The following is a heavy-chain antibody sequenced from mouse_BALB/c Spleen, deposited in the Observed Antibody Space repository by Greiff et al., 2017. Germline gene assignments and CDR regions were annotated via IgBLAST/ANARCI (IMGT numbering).Heavy chain of an antibody. CDR3: ARGGGTGYYFDY. CDR2: IYPGNGDT. Sequence: QVQLQQPGAELVKPGASVKMSCKASGYTFTSYNMHWVKQTPGQGLEWIGAIYPGNGDTSYNQKFKGKATLTADKSSSTAYMQLSSLTSEDSAVYYCARGGGTGYYFDYWGQGTTLTVSS. CDR1: GYTFTSYN. V-gene: IGHV1-12*01. J-gene: IGHJ2*01. D-gene: IGHD4-1*01.